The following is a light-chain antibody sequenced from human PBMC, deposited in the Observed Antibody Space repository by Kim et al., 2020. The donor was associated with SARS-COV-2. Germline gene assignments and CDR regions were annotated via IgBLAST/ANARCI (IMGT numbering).Light chain of an antibody. CDR3: QQYNNWPLPCT. Sequence: YPGERSTLSCRASQSFGSNLAWYQQKPDQAPRLLIYGTSTSATGIPTRFSGSGSGTEFTLTISSLQSDDFAVYYCQQYNNWPLPCTFGQGTKLEI. V-gene: IGKV3-15*01. CDR2: GTS. J-gene: IGKJ2*02. CDR1: QSFGSN.